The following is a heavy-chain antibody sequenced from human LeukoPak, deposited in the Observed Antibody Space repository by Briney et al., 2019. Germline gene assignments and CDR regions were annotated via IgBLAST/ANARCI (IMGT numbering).Heavy chain of an antibody. Sequence: GASVKVSCKASGGTFSSYAISWVRQARGQGLEWMGGIIPIFGTANYAQKFQGRVTITADESTSTAYMELSSLRSEDTAVYYCARDDLIAAAGTDYWGQGTLVTVSS. CDR1: GGTFSSYA. CDR3: ARDDLIAAAGTDY. D-gene: IGHD6-13*01. CDR2: IIPIFGTA. V-gene: IGHV1-69*01. J-gene: IGHJ4*02.